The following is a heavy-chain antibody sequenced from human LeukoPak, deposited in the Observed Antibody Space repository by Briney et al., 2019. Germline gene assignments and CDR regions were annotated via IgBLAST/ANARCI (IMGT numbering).Heavy chain of an antibody. CDR3: ATSYDSSGCE. D-gene: IGHD3-22*01. CDR2: IKQDGSIQ. V-gene: IGHV3-7*01. CDR1: GFTFSSFW. J-gene: IGHJ4*02. Sequence: GGSLRLSCAASGFTFSSFWMSWVRQAPGKGLEWVANIKQDGSIQYYGDSVKGRFTTSRDNAKNSLYLQMNSLRAEDTALYYCATSYDSSGCEWGQGTLVTVSS.